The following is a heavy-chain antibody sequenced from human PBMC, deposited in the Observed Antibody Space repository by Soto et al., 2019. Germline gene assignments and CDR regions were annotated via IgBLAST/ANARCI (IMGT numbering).Heavy chain of an antibody. D-gene: IGHD3-3*01. CDR1: GFTFSSYA. CDR2: ISYDGTNK. Sequence: QVQLVESGGDVVQPGRSLRLSCAASGFTFSSYALHWVRQAPGKGLEWLAVISYDGTNKYYADSVKGRFTISRDNSNNTLYLQMHSLRAEDKSVYYCVRLRGGVFCSGEGYYYGMDVWSSVTTVTVSS. J-gene: IGHJ6*04. CDR3: VRLRGGVFCSGEGYYYGMDV. V-gene: IGHV3-30-3*01.